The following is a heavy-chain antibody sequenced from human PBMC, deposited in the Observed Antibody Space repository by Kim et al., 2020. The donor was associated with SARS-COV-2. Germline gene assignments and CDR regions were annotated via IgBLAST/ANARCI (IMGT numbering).Heavy chain of an antibody. CDR3: AGGGIAAAHPRGSEH. Sequence: SVKVSCKASGGTFSSYAISWVRQAPGQGLEWMGGIIPIFGTANYAQKFQGRVTITADESTSTAYMELSSLRSEDTAVYYCAGGGIAAAHPRGSEHWGQGTLVTVSS. CDR1: GGTFSSYA. J-gene: IGHJ1*01. D-gene: IGHD6-13*01. V-gene: IGHV1-69*13. CDR2: IIPIFGTA.